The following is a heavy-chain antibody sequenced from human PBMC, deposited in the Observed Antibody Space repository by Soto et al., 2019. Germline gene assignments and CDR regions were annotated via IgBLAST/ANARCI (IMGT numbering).Heavy chain of an antibody. J-gene: IGHJ6*02. CDR1: GFTFGDAG. V-gene: IGHV3-49*04. CDR2: MRSRTFGGTT. Sequence: GGSLRLSCTAAGFTFGDAGMSWVRQAPGKGVEWLGFMRSRTFGGTTEYAASVRGRFTVSRDDSKSIAYLQMNSLSTEDTAIYYGTRSPVMLVHGTYYYYGLDVWGQGTTVTVSS. CDR3: TRSPVMLVHGTYYYYGLDV. D-gene: IGHD2-8*01.